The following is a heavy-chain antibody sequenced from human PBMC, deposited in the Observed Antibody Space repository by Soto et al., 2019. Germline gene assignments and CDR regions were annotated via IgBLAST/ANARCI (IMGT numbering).Heavy chain of an antibody. Sequence: QVQLVQSGAEVKRPGASVKVSCKASGYTFTNFFLHWVRQAPGQGLEWMGIINPSGGTTSYAQKFPARVTMNKDTVTSTVYVELRSLSSEDTAVYCCARAYRYYHDNGGYSDRFDYWGQGTLVTVSS. D-gene: IGHD3-22*01. CDR1: GYTFTNFF. CDR3: ARAYRYYHDNGGYSDRFDY. CDR2: INPSGGTT. V-gene: IGHV1-46*03. J-gene: IGHJ4*02.